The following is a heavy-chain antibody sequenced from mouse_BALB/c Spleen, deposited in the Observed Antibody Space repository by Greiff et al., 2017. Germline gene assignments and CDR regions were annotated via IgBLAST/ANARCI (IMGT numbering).Heavy chain of an antibody. CDR2: ISYSGST. D-gene: IGHD2-4*01. Sequence: VQLQQSGPGLVKPSQSLSLTCTVTGYSITSDYAWNWIRQFPGNKLEWMGYISYSGSTSYNPSLKSRISITRDTSKNQFFLQLNSVTTEDTATYYCARSAYYDYEGFDYWGQGTTLTVSS. J-gene: IGHJ2*01. CDR3: ARSAYYDYEGFDY. CDR1: GYSITSDYA. V-gene: IGHV3-2*02.